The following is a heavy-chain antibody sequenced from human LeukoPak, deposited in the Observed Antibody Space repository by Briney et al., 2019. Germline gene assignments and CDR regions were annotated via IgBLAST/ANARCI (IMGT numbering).Heavy chain of an antibody. V-gene: IGHV3-74*01. CDR3: ARDNIRSLDY. CDR2: IDSDGSST. D-gene: IGHD1-14*01. CDR1: GFTFRTYW. Sequence: GGSLRLSCAASGFTFRTYWMHWVRQVPGKGLVWVSRIDSDGSSTSYADFVKGRFTISRDDARNTFYLQMNSLRVEDTAVYYCARDNIRSLDYWGQGTLVTVSS. J-gene: IGHJ4*02.